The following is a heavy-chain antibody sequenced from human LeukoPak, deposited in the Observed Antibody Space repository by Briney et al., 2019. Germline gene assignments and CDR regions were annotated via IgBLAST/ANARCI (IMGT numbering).Heavy chain of an antibody. V-gene: IGHV1-24*01. J-gene: IGHJ5*02. D-gene: IGHD1-1*01. CDR3: ATLYTGTTSWFDP. CDR2: FDPKDGET. CDR1: GYTLTELS. Sequence: ASVKVSCKVSGYTLTELSMHWVRQAPGKGLEWMGGFDPKDGETIYAQKFQGRVTMTEDTSTDTAYMELSSLRSEDTAVYYCATLYTGTTSWFDPWGQGTLVTVSS.